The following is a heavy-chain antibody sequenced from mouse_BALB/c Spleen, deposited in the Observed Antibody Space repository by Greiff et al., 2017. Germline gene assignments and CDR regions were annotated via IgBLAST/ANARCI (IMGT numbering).Heavy chain of an antibody. Sequence: VQLKESGPELVKPGASVKIPCKASGYTFTDYNMDWVKQSHGKSLEWIGDINPNNGGTIYNQKFKGKATLPVDKSSSTAYMELRSLTSEDTAVYYCARSHYYGSSLHYFDYWGQGTTLTVSS. CDR2: INPNNGGT. CDR3: ARSHYYGSSLHYFDY. J-gene: IGHJ2*01. D-gene: IGHD1-1*01. V-gene: IGHV1-18*01. CDR1: GYTFTDYN.